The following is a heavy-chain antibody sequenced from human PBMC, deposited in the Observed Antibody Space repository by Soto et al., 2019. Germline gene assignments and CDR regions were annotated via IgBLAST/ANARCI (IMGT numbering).Heavy chain of an antibody. CDR3: ARILRVAATDPYYYYYMDV. CDR2: IYYSGST. CDR1: DGTSVSYD. V-gene: IGHV4-59*08. J-gene: IGHJ6*03. Sequence: SQTLSLTCTVSDGTSVSYDWRCIRKHPGKGLEWIGYIYYSGSTNYNPSLKSRVTISVDTSKNQFSLKLSSVTAADTAVYYCARILRVAATDPYYYYYMDVWGKGTTVTVSS. D-gene: IGHD2-15*01.